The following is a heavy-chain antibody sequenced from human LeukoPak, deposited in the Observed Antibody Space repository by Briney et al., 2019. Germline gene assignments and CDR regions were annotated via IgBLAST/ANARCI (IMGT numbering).Heavy chain of an antibody. CDR1: GGSISSYY. D-gene: IGHD3-9*01. V-gene: IGHV4-4*07. J-gene: IGHJ3*02. CDR3: ARLTGYRIESAFDI. Sequence: SETLSLTCTVSGGSISSYYWSWIRQPARKGLEWIGRIYTSGSTNYNPSLKSRVTISVDTSKNQFSLKLSSVTAADTAVYYCARLTGYRIESAFDIWGQGTMVTVSS. CDR2: IYTSGST.